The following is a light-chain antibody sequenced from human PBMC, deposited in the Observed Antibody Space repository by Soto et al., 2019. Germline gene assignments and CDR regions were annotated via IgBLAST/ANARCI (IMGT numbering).Light chain of an antibody. V-gene: IGKV1-12*01. CDR3: QQSYSTPYT. CDR2: AAS. J-gene: IGKJ2*01. Sequence: DIQMTQSPSSVSASVGDRVTITCRASQGISTNLAWYQQKPGKAPKLLIYAASSLQSGVPPRFSGSGSGTDFTLTISSLQPEDFAIYYCQQSYSTPYTFGQGTKLEIK. CDR1: QGISTN.